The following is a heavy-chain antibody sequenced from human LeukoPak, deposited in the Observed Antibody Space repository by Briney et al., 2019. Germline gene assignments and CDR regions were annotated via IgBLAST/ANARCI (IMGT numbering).Heavy chain of an antibody. CDR2: IKQDGSEK. CDR1: GFSFSNYL. J-gene: IGHJ4*02. Sequence: GGSLRLSCAASGFSFSNYLMSWVRQAPEKGLEWVANIKQDGSEKYYVDSVKGRFTISRDNAKNSLYLLMNSLRAEDTAVYYCARVNSSSWFDFWGQGILVTVSS. D-gene: IGHD6-13*01. V-gene: IGHV3-7*04. CDR3: ARVNSSSWFDF.